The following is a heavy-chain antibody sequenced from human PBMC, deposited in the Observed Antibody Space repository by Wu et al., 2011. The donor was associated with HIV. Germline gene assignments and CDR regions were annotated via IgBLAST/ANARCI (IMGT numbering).Heavy chain of an antibody. CDR2: INPDSGGT. CDR3: ARGTDSHYYYYYYMDV. CDR1: GYTFTSYG. V-gene: IGHV1-2*02. D-gene: IGHD3-22*01. J-gene: IGHJ6*03. Sequence: QVQLVQSGAEVKKPGASVKVSCKASGYTFTSYGIGWVRQAPGQGLEWMGWINPDSGGTNYAQKFQGRVTMTRDTSITTAYMELSRLRSDDTAVYYCARGTDSHYYYYYYMDVWGKGTTVTVSS.